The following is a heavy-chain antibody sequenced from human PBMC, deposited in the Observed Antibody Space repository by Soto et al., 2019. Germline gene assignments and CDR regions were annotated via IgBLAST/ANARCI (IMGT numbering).Heavy chain of an antibody. CDR3: ARVGRIGVVGVTPGFDF. CDR1: GGSISSTDLF. Sequence: TLSLTCTVSGGSISSTDLFWGWIRPHQGKGLEWIGHIYYRGSTYYNPSLKSRLSISVDTTKNQFSLKLSSVTAADSAVYYCARVGRIGVVGVTPGFDFWGQGALVTVSS. CDR2: IYYRGST. J-gene: IGHJ4*03. V-gene: IGHV4-31*03. D-gene: IGHD2-15*01.